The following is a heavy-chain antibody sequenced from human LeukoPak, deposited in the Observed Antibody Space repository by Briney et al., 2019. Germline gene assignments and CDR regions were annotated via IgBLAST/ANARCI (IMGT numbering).Heavy chain of an antibody. D-gene: IGHD1-26*01. CDR3: ARGGLRSYIAFDI. V-gene: IGHV3-74*01. Sequence: GGSLRLSCAASGFTLSSYWMPWVRQAAGKGLVWVSRINSDGSSTTYADSVKGRFTISRDNAKNTLYLQMSSLRAEDTAVYYCARGGLRSYIAFDIWGQGTMVIVSS. CDR2: INSDGSST. J-gene: IGHJ3*02. CDR1: GFTLSSYW.